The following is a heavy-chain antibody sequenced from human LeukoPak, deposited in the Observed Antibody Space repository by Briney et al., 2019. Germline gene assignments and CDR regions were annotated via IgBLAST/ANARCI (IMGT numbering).Heavy chain of an antibody. CDR3: HFKYCSSSTCFYYFDY. J-gene: IGHJ4*02. CDR2: MSYSGTT. CDR1: GGSISSGTYY. Sequence: PSETLSLTCTVSGGSISSGTYYWGWIRQPPGKGLEWIASMSYSGTTYYNPSLNSRVTISIDKSKNQFSLKLSSVTATDTAVYYCHFKYCSSSTCFYYFDYWGQGTLVTVSS. V-gene: IGHV4-39*01. D-gene: IGHD2-2*01.